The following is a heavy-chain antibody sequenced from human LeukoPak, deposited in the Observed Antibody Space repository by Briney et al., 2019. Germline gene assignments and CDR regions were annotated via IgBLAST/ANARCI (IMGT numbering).Heavy chain of an antibody. J-gene: IGHJ3*02. CDR3: ARDGVVRDIVVVPAAKNAFDI. CDR2: IYHSGST. V-gene: IGHV4-38-2*02. Sequence: SETLSLTCTVSGYSISSGYYWGWIRQPPGKGLEWIGSIYHSGSTYYNPSLKSRVTISVDTSKNQFSLKLSSVTAADTAVYYCARDGVVRDIVVVPAAKNAFDIWGQGTMVTVSS. D-gene: IGHD2-2*01. CDR1: GYSISSGYY.